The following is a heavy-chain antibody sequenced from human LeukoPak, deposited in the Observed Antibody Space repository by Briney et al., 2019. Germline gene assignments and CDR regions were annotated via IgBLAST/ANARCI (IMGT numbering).Heavy chain of an antibody. D-gene: IGHD4-17*01. J-gene: IGHJ4*02. Sequence: GGSLRLSCAASGFTFSGYAMSWVRQAPGKGLEWVSAISGSGGSTYYADSVKGRFTISRDNSKNTLYLQMNSLRAEDTAVYYCAKDNYGVLKVSWGQGTLVTVSS. CDR2: ISGSGGST. CDR3: AKDNYGVLKVS. CDR1: GFTFSGYA. V-gene: IGHV3-23*01.